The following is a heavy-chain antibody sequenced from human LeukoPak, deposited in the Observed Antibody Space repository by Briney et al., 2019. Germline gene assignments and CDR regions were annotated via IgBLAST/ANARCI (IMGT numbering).Heavy chain of an antibody. Sequence: GGSLRLSCAASGFTFSNYEMNWVRQAPGKGLEWVSYISSSGSTIYYADSVKGRFTMSRDNAKNSLYLQMNILRAEDTAVYYCARETDSTLFDYWGQGSLVTVSS. D-gene: IGHD2-2*01. J-gene: IGHJ4*02. CDR2: ISSSGSTI. V-gene: IGHV3-48*03. CDR1: GFTFSNYE. CDR3: ARETDSTLFDY.